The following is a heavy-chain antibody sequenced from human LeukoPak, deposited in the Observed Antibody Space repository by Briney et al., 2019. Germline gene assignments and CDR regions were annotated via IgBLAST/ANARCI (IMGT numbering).Heavy chain of an antibody. V-gene: IGHV1-46*01. D-gene: IGHD3-3*01. J-gene: IGHJ4*02. Sequence: GSSVKVSCKASGGTFSSYAISWVRQAPGQGLEWMGIINPSGGSTSYAQKFQGRVTMTRDTSTSTVYMELSSLRSEDTAVYYCARDLEFGLVYFDYWGQGTLVTVSS. CDR2: INPSGGST. CDR3: ARDLEFGLVYFDY. CDR1: GGTFSSYA.